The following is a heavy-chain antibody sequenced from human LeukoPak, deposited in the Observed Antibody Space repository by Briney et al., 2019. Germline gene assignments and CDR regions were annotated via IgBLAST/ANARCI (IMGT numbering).Heavy chain of an antibody. CDR3: ARVAGGGGYFRNWFDP. CDR2: INPNSGGT. CDR1: GYTFTGYY. J-gene: IGHJ5*02. V-gene: IGHV1-2*02. Sequence: ASVKVSCKASGYTFTGYYMHWVRQAPGQGLEWMGWINPNSGGTNYAQKFQGRVTMTRDTSISTAYMELSRLRSDDTAVYYCARVAGGGGYFRNWFDPWGQGTLVTVSS. D-gene: IGHD1-26*01.